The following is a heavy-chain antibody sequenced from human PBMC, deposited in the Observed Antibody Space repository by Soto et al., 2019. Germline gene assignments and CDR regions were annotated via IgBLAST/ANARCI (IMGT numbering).Heavy chain of an antibody. CDR2: ISWNSGSI. CDR3: ARAGGYSGYDFGGYFDY. D-gene: IGHD5-12*01. Sequence: GGSLRFSCAASGFTFDDYAMHWVRQAPGKGLEWVSGISWNSGSIGYADSVKGRFTISRDNAKNSLYLQMNSLRAEDTALYYCARAGGYSGYDFGGYFDYWGQGTLVTVSS. J-gene: IGHJ4*02. V-gene: IGHV3-9*01. CDR1: GFTFDDYA.